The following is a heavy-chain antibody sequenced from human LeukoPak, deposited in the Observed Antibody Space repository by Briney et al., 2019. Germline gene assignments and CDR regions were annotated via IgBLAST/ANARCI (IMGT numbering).Heavy chain of an antibody. CDR1: GWSFSDYF. D-gene: IGHD2-21*02. CDR2: IDHGGNT. CDR3: ARFSRITWGDWGDAFDI. J-gene: IGHJ3*02. V-gene: IGHV4-34*01. Sequence: PSETLSLTCSVYGWSFSDYFWSWIRQSPGKGLEWIGEIDHGGNTNYNPSLMSRVIVSMEKSKKQFSLVMRSVAAADTAVYYCARFSRITWGDWGDAFDIWGQGTTVSVSS.